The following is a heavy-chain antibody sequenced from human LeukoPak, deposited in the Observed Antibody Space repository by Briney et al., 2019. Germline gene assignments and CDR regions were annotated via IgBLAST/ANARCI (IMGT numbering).Heavy chain of an antibody. J-gene: IGHJ4*02. D-gene: IGHD3-10*01. CDR3: AREGGSGSYLGAFDY. CDR2: ISYDGSYT. Sequence: PGGSLRLSCAASGFTFSSYSMNWVRQAPGKGLEWVAIISYDGSYTYYADSVKGRFTISRDSSKNTVYLQMNSLRVEDTAVYYCAREGGSGSYLGAFDYWGQGTLVTVSS. CDR1: GFTFSSYS. V-gene: IGHV3-33*08.